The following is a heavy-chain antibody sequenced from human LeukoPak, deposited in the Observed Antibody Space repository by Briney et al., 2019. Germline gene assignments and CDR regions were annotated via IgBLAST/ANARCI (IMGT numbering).Heavy chain of an antibody. D-gene: IGHD5-18*01. CDR2: INTNTGNP. V-gene: IGHV7-4-1*02. CDR3: ARVDTSMLGRTYYFDY. CDR1: GYSFTTYT. J-gene: IGHJ4*02. Sequence: ASVKVSCKASGYSFTTYTMNWVRKAPGQGLEWRGWINTNTGNPTYAQGFTGRFVFSLDTSVSTAYLQISSLKAEDTAVYYCARVDTSMLGRTYYFDYWGQGTLVTVSS.